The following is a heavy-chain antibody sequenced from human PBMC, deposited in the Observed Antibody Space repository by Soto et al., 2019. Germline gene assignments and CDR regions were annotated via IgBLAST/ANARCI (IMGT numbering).Heavy chain of an antibody. CDR1: GGTFSSYA. CDR3: AKSLLDYHLETIPDHPFDH. Sequence: SCKASGGTFSSYAMSWVRQAPGKGLEWITSLSSSGAGAYYADSVKGRFTISRDNSRNTLFLQMNSLKAEDTAIYFCAKSLLDYHLETIPDHPFDHWGQGTLVTVPQ. J-gene: IGHJ4*02. CDR2: LSSSGAGA. D-gene: IGHD3-10*01. V-gene: IGHV3-23*01.